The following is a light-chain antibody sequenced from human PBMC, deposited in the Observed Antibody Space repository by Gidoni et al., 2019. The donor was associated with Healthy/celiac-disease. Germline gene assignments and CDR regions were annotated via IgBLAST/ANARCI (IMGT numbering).Light chain of an antibody. Sequence: EIVLTQSPGTLSLSPGERATLSCRASQSVSSSYFAWYQQKPGQAPRLLIYVASSMATGIPDRFSGSGSGTDFTLTICRLEPEDFAVYYCQQYGSSPMYTFGQGTKLEIK. J-gene: IGKJ2*01. CDR1: QSVSSSY. V-gene: IGKV3-20*01. CDR3: QQYGSSPMYT. CDR2: VAS.